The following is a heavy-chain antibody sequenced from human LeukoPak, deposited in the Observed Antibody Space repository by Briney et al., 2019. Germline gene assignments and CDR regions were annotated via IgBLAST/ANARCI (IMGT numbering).Heavy chain of an antibody. D-gene: IGHD3-22*01. CDR2: MRPKKSDT. CDR3: AGGPPEDTSSGY. J-gene: IGHJ4*02. V-gene: IGHV1-8*01. CDR1: GYSFTTYD. Sequence: ASVKVSCKASGYSFTTYDINWVRQAPGQGLEWMGWMRPKKSDTGYARKFQDRVTLTWNISTGTAYMELNSLTAEDTAVYFCAGGPPEDTSSGYWGQGTLVTVSS.